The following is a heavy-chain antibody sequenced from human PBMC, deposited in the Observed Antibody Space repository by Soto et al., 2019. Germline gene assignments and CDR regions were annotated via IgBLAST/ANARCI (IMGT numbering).Heavy chain of an antibody. CDR3: ARQVFGPLHGLVDV. Sequence: QVQLQESGPGLVKPSETMSLSCTTSGGSISSYYWSWFRQSPGKRMEWIGYVHHSWGSIYNPSLQSRVAISLDTSKSQVSLRVTSVTATDTAVYYCARQVFGPLHGLVDVWGQGTTVTVSS. V-gene: IGHV4-59*08. J-gene: IGHJ6*01. CDR2: VHHSWGS. CDR1: GGSISSYY. D-gene: IGHD3-10*02.